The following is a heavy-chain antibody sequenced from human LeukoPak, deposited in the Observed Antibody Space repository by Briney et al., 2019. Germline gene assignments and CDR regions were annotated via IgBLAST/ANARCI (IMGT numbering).Heavy chain of an antibody. CDR2: INPNSGGT. Sequence: GASVKVSCKASGYTFTGYYMHWVRQAPGQGLEWMGWINPNSGGTNYAQKFQGRVTMTRDTSISTAYMELSRLRSDDTAVYYCARDPAGDGYNQWYFDYWGQGTLVTVSS. J-gene: IGHJ4*02. D-gene: IGHD5-24*01. V-gene: IGHV1-2*02. CDR1: GYTFTGYY. CDR3: ARDPAGDGYNQWYFDY.